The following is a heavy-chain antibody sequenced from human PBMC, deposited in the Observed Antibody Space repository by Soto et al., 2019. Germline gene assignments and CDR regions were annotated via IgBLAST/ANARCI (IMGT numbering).Heavy chain of an antibody. CDR2: INSNGGST. CDR3: VRDLGAGDF. V-gene: IGHV1-46*01. J-gene: IGHJ4*02. CDR1: GYIFINYY. Sequence: QVQLVQSGAEVKKPGASVKVSCKASGYIFINYYIHWVRQAPGQGLEWIGIINSNGGSTNYAQKCRGRVTLARDTATSTVYMDMSSLRSGDTAMYYCVRDLGAGDFWGQGTLVTVSS. D-gene: IGHD6-13*01.